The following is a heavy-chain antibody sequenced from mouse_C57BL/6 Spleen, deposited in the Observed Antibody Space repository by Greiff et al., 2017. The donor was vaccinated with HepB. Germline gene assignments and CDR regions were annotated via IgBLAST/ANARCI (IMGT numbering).Heavy chain of an antibody. CDR2: IYPGSGST. Sequence: VQLKQPGAELVKPGASVKMSCKASGYTFTSYWITWVKQRPGQGLEWIGDIYPGSGSTNYNEKFKSKATLTVDTSSSTAYMQLSSLTSEDSAVYYCARGGIYPLYYYAMDYWGQGTSVTVSS. V-gene: IGHV1-55*01. J-gene: IGHJ4*01. CDR1: GYTFTSYW. CDR3: ARGGIYPLYYYAMDY. D-gene: IGHD6-1*01.